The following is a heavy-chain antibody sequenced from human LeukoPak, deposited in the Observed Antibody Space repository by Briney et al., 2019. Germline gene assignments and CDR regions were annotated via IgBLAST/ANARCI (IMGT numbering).Heavy chain of an antibody. CDR1: GYTFTSYD. D-gene: IGHD3-3*01. CDR2: MNPNSGNT. Sequence: ASVKVSCKASGYTFTSYDINWVRQATGQGLEWMGWMNPNSGNTGYAQKFQGRVTMTRNTSISTAYMELRSLRSDDTAVYYCARAESIFGVVIPRDDFDYWGQGTLVTVS. J-gene: IGHJ4*02. V-gene: IGHV1-8*01. CDR3: ARAESIFGVVIPRDDFDY.